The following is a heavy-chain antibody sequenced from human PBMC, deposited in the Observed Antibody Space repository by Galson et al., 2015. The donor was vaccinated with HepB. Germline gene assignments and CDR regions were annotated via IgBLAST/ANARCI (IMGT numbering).Heavy chain of an antibody. CDR1: GGSFSGYY. CDR3: ARTSDYGDYADWYFDL. J-gene: IGHJ2*01. D-gene: IGHD4-17*01. Sequence: TLSLTCAVYGGSFSGYYWNWIRQPPGRGLEWIGEINHRGTTRSNPSLKSRVTLSVDTSKSQCSLNLTYVTAADTAVYYCARTSDYGDYADWYFDLWGRGTLVTVSS. CDR2: INHRGTT. V-gene: IGHV4-34*01.